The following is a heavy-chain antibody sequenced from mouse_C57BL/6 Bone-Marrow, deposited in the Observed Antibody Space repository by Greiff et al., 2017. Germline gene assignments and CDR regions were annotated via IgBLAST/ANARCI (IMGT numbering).Heavy chain of an antibody. V-gene: IGHV2-9-1*01. CDR1: GFSLTSYA. CDR3: ARTLPTTGFYAMDY. J-gene: IGHJ4*01. Sequence: VKLVESGPGLVAPSQSLSITCTVSGFSLTSYAISWVRQPPGKGLEWLGVIWTGGGTNYNSALKSRLSISKDNSKSQVFLKMNSLQTDDTARYFCARTLPTTGFYAMDYWGQGTSVTVSS. CDR2: IWTGGGT. D-gene: IGHD4-1*02.